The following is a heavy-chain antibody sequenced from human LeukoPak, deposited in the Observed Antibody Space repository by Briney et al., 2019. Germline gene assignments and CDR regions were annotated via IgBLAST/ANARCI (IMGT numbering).Heavy chain of an antibody. CDR1: GYTFTSYG. CDR2: IIPIFGTA. CDR3: AWGAMVVTPFDY. J-gene: IGHJ4*02. Sequence: SVKVSCKASGYTFTSYGISWVRQAPGQGLEWMGRIIPIFGTANYAQKFQGRVTITTDESTSTAYMELSSLRSEDTAVYYCAWGAMVVTPFDYWGQGTLVTVSS. V-gene: IGHV1-69*05. D-gene: IGHD4-23*01.